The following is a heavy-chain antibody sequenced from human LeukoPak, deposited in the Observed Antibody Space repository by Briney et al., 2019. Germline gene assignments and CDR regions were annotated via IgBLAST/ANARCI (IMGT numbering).Heavy chain of an antibody. Sequence: PGGSLRLSCAASGFTFSSYSMNWVRQAPGKGLEWVSSISSSSSYIYYADSVKGRFTISRDNAKNSLYLQMNSLRAEDTAVYYCARESVVVVAFKWFFDYWGQGTLVTVSS. J-gene: IGHJ4*02. D-gene: IGHD2-15*01. CDR2: ISSSSSYI. CDR3: ARESVVVVAFKWFFDY. V-gene: IGHV3-21*01. CDR1: GFTFSSYS.